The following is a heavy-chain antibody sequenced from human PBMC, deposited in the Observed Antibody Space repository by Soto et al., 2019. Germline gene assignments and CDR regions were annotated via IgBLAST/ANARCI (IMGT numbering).Heavy chain of an antibody. V-gene: IGHV1-18*04. CDR1: GYTFTNHG. Sequence: ASVKVSCKASGYTFTNHGISWVRQAPGQGLEWLGWVSGNNGNTKYAQGLKGRVTLATDTSTSTAYMELRSLRSDDTAVYYCARDGPGVVVVPAAIAGYYYGMDVWGQGTTVTVSS. J-gene: IGHJ6*02. CDR2: VSGNNGNT. CDR3: ARDGPGVVVVPAAIAGYYYGMDV. D-gene: IGHD2-2*02.